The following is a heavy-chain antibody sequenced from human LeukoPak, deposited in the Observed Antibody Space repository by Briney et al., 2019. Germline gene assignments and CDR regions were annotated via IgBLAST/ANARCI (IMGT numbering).Heavy chain of an antibody. CDR2: INHSGST. CDR1: GGSFSGYY. Sequence: SETLSLTCAVYGGSFSGYYWSWIRQPPGKGLEWIGEINHSGSTNYNPSLKSRVTISVDTSKNQFSLKLSSVTGADTAVYYCASSGYSYGYVHDAFDIWGQGTMVTVSS. D-gene: IGHD5-18*01. CDR3: ASSGYSYGYVHDAFDI. J-gene: IGHJ3*02. V-gene: IGHV4-34*01.